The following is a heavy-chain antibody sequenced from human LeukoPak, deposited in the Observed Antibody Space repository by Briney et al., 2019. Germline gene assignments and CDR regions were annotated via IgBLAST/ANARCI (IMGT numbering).Heavy chain of an antibody. CDR1: GFTFSSYA. J-gene: IGHJ4*02. Sequence: GGSLRLSCAASGFTFSSYAMSWVRQAPGKGLEWVSAISGSGGSTYYADSVKGRFTISRDNSKNTLYLQMNSLRAEDTAVYYCANSPGVIVVVDYRGQGTLVTVSS. D-gene: IGHD3-22*01. V-gene: IGHV3-23*01. CDR2: ISGSGGST. CDR3: ANSPGVIVVVDY.